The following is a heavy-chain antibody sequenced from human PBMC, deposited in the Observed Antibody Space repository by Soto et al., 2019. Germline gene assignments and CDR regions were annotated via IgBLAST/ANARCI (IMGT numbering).Heavy chain of an antibody. V-gene: IGHV1-2*04. J-gene: IGHJ6*02. CDR1: GYTFTGYY. Sequence: ASVKVSCKASGYTFTGYYMHWVRQAPGQGLEWMGWINPNSGGTNYAQKFQGWVTMTRDTSISTAYMELSRLRSDDTAVYYCARTSIAAACTVYYGMAVWGQGTTVTVS. CDR2: INPNSGGT. CDR3: ARTSIAAACTVYYGMAV. D-gene: IGHD6-13*01.